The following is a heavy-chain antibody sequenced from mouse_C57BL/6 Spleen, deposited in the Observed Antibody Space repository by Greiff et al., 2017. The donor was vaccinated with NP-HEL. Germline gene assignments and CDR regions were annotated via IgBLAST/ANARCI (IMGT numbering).Heavy chain of an antibody. V-gene: IGHV1-52*01. CDR1: GYTFTSYW. D-gene: IGHD1-1*01. CDR3: ARSITAVAGAMDY. J-gene: IGHJ4*01. Sequence: VQLQQPGAELVRPGSSVKLSCKASGYTFTSYWMHWVKQRPIQGLEWIGNIDPSDSETHYNQKFKDKATLTVDKSSSTAYMQLSSLTSEDSAVYYCARSITAVAGAMDYWGQGTSVTVSS. CDR2: IDPSDSET.